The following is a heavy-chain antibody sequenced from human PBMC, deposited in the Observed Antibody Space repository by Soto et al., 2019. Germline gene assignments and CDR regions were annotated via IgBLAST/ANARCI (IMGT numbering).Heavy chain of an antibody. CDR3: ATLGRIVATISRDAFDI. Sequence: ASVKVSCKASGYTFTSYAMHWVRQAPGQRLEWMGWINAGNGNTKYSQKLKGRVTITRDTSASTAYMELSSLRSEDTAVYYCATLGRIVATISRDAFDIWGQGTMVTVSS. CDR2: INAGNGNT. D-gene: IGHD5-12*01. CDR1: GYTFTSYA. V-gene: IGHV1-3*01. J-gene: IGHJ3*02.